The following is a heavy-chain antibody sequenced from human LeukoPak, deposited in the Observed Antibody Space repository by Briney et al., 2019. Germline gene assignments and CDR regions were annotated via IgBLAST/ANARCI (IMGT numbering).Heavy chain of an antibody. J-gene: IGHJ4*02. D-gene: IGHD2-15*01. CDR3: ARWVAATRSLNY. V-gene: IGHV4-59*01. Sequence: PSETLSLTCTVSGGSISSYYWSRIRQPPGKGLEWIGYIYYSGSTNYNPSLKSRVTISVDTSKNQFSLKLSSVTAADTAVYYCARWVAATRSLNYWGQGTLVTVSS. CDR1: GGSISSYY. CDR2: IYYSGST.